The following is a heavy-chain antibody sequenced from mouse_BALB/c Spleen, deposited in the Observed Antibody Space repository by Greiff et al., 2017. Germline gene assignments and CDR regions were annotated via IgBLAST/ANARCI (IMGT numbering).Heavy chain of an antibody. CDR2: ILPGSGST. J-gene: IGHJ3*01. CDR3: ASDWDEAWFAY. Sequence: QVQLQQSGAELMKPGASVKISCKATGYTFSSYWIEWVKQRPGHGLEWIGEILPGSGSTNYNEKFKSKATFTADTSSNTAYMQLSSLTSEDSAVYYCASDWDEAWFAYWGQGTLVTVSA. CDR1: GYTFSSYW. D-gene: IGHD4-1*01. V-gene: IGHV1-9*01.